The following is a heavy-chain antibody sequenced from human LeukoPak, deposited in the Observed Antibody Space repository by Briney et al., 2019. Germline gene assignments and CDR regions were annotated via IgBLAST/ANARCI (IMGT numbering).Heavy chain of an antibody. V-gene: IGHV3-33*06. D-gene: IGHD6-13*01. CDR1: GFTFSSYG. CDR2: IWYDESNK. J-gene: IGHJ4*02. CDR3: AKERSPGTSDY. Sequence: PGGSLRLSCAASGFTFSSYGMHWVRQAPGKGLEWVAVIWYDESNKYYADSVKGRFTISRDNSKNTLYLQMNSLRAEDTAVYYCAKERSPGTSDYWGRGTLVTVSS.